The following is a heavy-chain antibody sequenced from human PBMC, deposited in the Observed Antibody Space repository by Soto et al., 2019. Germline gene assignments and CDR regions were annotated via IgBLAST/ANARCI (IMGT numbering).Heavy chain of an antibody. Sequence: SETLSLTCTVSGGSISGYYWSGIRQSPGKGLEWIGNVYYSGSTNYSPSLNNRVTISVDTSKKQFSLNLTSVTAADSAVYYCARGSGSTFDYWGQGTVVTVSS. CDR1: GGSISGYY. D-gene: IGHD6-25*01. V-gene: IGHV4-59*01. CDR2: VYYSGST. CDR3: ARGSGSTFDY. J-gene: IGHJ4*02.